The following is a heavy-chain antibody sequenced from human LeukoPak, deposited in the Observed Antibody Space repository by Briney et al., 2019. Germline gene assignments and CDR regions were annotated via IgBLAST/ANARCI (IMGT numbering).Heavy chain of an antibody. Sequence: KPGGSLRLSCAASGFTFSDYYMSWIRQAPGKGLEWVSYISSSSSYTNYADSVKGRFTISRDNAKNSLYLQMNSLRAEDTAVYYCARDCMYYYGSGSSYGMDVWGQGTTVTVSS. J-gene: IGHJ6*02. CDR1: GFTFSDYY. V-gene: IGHV3-11*05. CDR2: ISSSSSYT. D-gene: IGHD3-10*01. CDR3: ARDCMYYYGSGSSYGMDV.